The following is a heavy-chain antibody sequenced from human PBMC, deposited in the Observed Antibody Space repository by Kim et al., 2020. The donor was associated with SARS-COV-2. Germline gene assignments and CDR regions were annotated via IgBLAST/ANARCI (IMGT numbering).Heavy chain of an antibody. J-gene: IGHJ4*02. D-gene: IGHD6-13*01. CDR3: ARDRYYRSKWDGDYLDY. CDR2: ISDAGTNK. Sequence: GGSLRLSCAASGFTFISYAMHWVRQAPGKGLEWVAVISDAGTNKYYADSVKGRFTISIDNSKNTVYLQMNSLRPEDTAVYYCARDRYYRSKWDGDYLDYWGPGTLVTVSS. V-gene: IGHV3-30*04. CDR1: GFTFISYA.